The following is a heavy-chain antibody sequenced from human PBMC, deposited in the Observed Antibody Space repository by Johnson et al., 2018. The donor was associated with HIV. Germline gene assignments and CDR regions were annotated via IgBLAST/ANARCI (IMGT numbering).Heavy chain of an antibody. V-gene: IGHV3-7*01. CDR3: AKDVYSGSFDSAFDI. CDR1: GFTFDDYG. Sequence: VLLVESGGGVVRPGGSLRLSCAASGFTFDDYGMSWVRQAPGKGLEWVANIKQDGSEQYYVDSVKGRFTISRDNAKNTLYLQMNSLRDEDTAVYYCAKDVYSGSFDSAFDIWGRGTIVIVSS. D-gene: IGHD1-26*01. CDR2: IKQDGSEQ. J-gene: IGHJ3*02.